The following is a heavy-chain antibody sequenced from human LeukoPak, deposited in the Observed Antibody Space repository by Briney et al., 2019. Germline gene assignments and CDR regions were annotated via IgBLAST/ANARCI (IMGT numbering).Heavy chain of an antibody. J-gene: IGHJ4*02. CDR2: ISSSSDV. CDR3: ARGIAVAAPDY. V-gene: IGHV3-21*01. CDR1: GFTFSRFS. D-gene: IGHD6-19*01. Sequence: GGSLRLSCAASGFTFSRFSTNWVRQAPGKGLEWVSSISSSSDVYYADSLKGRFTISRDNAKNSLYLQMNSLRADDTAVYYCARGIAVAAPDYWGQGSLVTVSS.